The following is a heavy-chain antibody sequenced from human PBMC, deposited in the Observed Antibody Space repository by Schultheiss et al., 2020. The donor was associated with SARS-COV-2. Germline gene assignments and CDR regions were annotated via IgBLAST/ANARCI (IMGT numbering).Heavy chain of an antibody. J-gene: IGHJ4*02. CDR1: GGSISSYY. D-gene: IGHD3-3*01. CDR3: ARSPREGDFWSGYYRYYFDY. V-gene: IGHV4-59*08. Sequence: SETLSLTCTVSGGSISSYYWSWIRQPAGKGLEWIGYIYYSGSTYYNPSLKSRVTISVDTSKNQFSLKLSSVTAADTAVYYCARSPREGDFWSGYYRYYFDYWGQGTLVTVSS. CDR2: IYYSGST.